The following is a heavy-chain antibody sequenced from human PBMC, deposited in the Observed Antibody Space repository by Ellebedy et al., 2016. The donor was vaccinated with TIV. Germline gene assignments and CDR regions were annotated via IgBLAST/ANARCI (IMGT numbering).Heavy chain of an antibody. J-gene: IGHJ4*02. D-gene: IGHD6-13*01. CDR3: ARVAAAGSKYDF. Sequence: SGPTLVKPTQTLKLTCTFSGFSLKTSGMCVSWVRQPPGKALEWLARIDWDDDKYYNTSLKTRLTLSKDTSRNQVVLTMTNMDPVDTATYYCARVAAAGSKYDFWGQGALITVSS. CDR2: IDWDDDK. CDR1: GFSLKTSGMC. V-gene: IGHV2-70*11.